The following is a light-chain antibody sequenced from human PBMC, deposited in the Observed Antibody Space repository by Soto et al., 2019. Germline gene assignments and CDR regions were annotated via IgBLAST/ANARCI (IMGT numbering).Light chain of an antibody. V-gene: IGKV1-5*01. CDR2: AAA. CDR3: RHNKNGPPT. CDR1: QSISSC. J-gene: IGKJ5*01. Sequence: IQMTQSPSSLSASVGDRVPITCRASQSISSCFAWYQQKPGKAPKLLIYAAASWERGVPSRFSGGESGTDFTLTISSLKFEDFAVYYCRHNKNGPPTFGRGNDWRL.